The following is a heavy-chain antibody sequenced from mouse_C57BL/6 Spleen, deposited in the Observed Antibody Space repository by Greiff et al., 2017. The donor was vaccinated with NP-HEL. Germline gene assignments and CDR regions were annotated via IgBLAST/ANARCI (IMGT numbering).Heavy chain of an antibody. CDR2: ISYDGSN. CDR1: GYSITSGYY. CDR3: AREEDGPMDY. V-gene: IGHV3-6*01. D-gene: IGHD1-1*01. Sequence: VQLKESGPGLVKPSQSLSLTCSVTGYSITSGYYWNWLRQFPGNKLEWMGYISYDGSNNYNPSLKNRISITRDTSKNQFFLKLNSVTTEDTATYYCAREEDGPMDYWGQGTSVTVSS. J-gene: IGHJ4*01.